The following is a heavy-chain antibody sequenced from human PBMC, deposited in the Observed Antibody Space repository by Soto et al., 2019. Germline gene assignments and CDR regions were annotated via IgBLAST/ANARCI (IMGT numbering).Heavy chain of an antibody. V-gene: IGHV4-34*01. CDR1: GGSFSGYY. CDR2: INHSGST. Sequence: QVQLQQWGAGLLKPSETLSLTCAVYGGSFSGYYWSWIRQPPGKGLEWIGEINHSGSTNYNPSLKSRVTISVDTSKNQFSLKLSSVTAEDTAVYYCATDTNYYYYGMDVWGQGTTVTVSS. J-gene: IGHJ6*02. D-gene: IGHD5-18*01. CDR3: ATDTNYYYYGMDV.